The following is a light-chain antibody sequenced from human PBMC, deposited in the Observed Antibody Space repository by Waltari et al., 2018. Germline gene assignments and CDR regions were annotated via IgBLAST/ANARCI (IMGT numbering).Light chain of an antibody. V-gene: IGLV1-51*01. CDR3: ATWDSSLGAWV. CDR2: DND. CDR1: TSNIGNNY. Sequence: QSVLTQPPSVSAAPRQRVTLSCSGLTSNIGNNYVSWYRKATGTAPKLLIYDNDNRPSEIPARCSASKSDTSATLDITGLQTGDEAVYYCATWDSSLGAWVFGGGTKLTVL. J-gene: IGLJ3*02.